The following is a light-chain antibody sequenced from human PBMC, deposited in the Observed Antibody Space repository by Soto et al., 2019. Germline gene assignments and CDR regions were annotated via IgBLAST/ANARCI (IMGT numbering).Light chain of an antibody. CDR2: SNN. CDR3: AAWDASMNGPV. V-gene: IGLV1-44*01. CDR1: SSNIGSNT. Sequence: QAVVTQPPSASGTPGQRVTISCSGSSSNIGSNTVNWYHQLPGTAPKHLIYSNNQQPSGVPDRFSGSKNATSASLVISGLQSEDEDDDYCAAWDASMNGPVFGGGTKLTVL. J-gene: IGLJ3*02.